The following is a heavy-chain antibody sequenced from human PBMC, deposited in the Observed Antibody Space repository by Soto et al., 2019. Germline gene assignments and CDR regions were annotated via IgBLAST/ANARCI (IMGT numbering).Heavy chain of an antibody. J-gene: IGHJ4*02. V-gene: IGHV3-30-3*01. CDR1: GFTFSSYA. Sequence: PGGSLRLACAASGFTFSSYAIHWVRQAPGKGLEWVAVISYDGSNKYYADSVKGRFTISRDNSKHTLYLQMNSLRAEDTAVYYCARGDTAMVGHFDYWGQGTLVTAPQ. CDR2: ISYDGSNK. D-gene: IGHD5-18*01. CDR3: ARGDTAMVGHFDY.